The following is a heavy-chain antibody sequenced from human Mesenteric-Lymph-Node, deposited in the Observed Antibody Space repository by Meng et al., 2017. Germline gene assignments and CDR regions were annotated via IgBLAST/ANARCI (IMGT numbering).Heavy chain of an antibody. D-gene: IGHD4-17*01. J-gene: IGHJ4*02. Sequence: GGSLRLSCEASGFTFTNSAMFWVRQAPVKGLDWVSTISGSGDRTYYRGSVKGRFTISRDNFKDTLYLQMDNLGVEDMAVYYCATNLGHDYDFDNWGQGTLVTVSS. CDR1: GFTFTNSA. V-gene: IGHV3-23*01. CDR3: ATNLGHDYDFDN. CDR2: ISGSGDRT.